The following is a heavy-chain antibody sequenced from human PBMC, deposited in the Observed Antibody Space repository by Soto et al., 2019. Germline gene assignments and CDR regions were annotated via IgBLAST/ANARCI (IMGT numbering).Heavy chain of an antibody. V-gene: IGHV1-2*02. D-gene: IGHD3-10*01. J-gene: IGHJ5*02. CDR3: ARPEWLAYYAA. CDR2: INPNGVGT. Sequence: QVQLVQSGAEVKKPGASVKVSCKPSGYTFTGYYIPWVRQAPGLGLEWVGWINPNGVGTNYAPQFWGRVTMTGDSSISTAYMDRRRLRCDDPAVYHCARPEWLAYYAAWGPAPLLTVSS. CDR1: GYTFTGYY.